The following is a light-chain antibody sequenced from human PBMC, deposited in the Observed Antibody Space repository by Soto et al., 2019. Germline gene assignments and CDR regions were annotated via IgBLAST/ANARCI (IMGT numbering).Light chain of an antibody. Sequence: SVLTQPASVSGSPGQSITISCPGTSSDVGGYNYVSWYQQHPGKAPKLMIYEVSNRPSGVSNRFSGSKSGNTASLTISGLQAEDEADYYCSSYTSSSIDYVFGTGTKVTVL. CDR2: EVS. J-gene: IGLJ1*01. V-gene: IGLV2-14*01. CDR3: SSYTSSSIDYV. CDR1: SSDVGGYNY.